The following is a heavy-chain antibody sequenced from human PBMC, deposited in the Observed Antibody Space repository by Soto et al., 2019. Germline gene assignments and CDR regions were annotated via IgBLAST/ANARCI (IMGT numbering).Heavy chain of an antibody. V-gene: IGHV3-64D*06. CDR1: GLTISSYA. CDR3: VKDRYIDY. J-gene: IGHJ4*02. Sequence: PGGALRLSCSVSGLTISSYAMHWVRLAPGKGLEYVSSISSNGGSTYYADSVKGRFTISRDNSKNTLNLQMSSLRVEDTAVYYCVKDRYIDYWGQGTLVTVSS. CDR2: ISSNGGST.